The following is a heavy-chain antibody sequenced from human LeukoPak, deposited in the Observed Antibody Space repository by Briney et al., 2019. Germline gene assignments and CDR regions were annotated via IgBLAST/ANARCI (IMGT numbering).Heavy chain of an antibody. CDR3: ATDRRVDDAFDI. CDR1: GGTFSSYA. CDR2: FDPEDGET. D-gene: IGHD5-12*01. J-gene: IGHJ3*02. V-gene: IGHV1-24*01. Sequence: ASVKVSCKASGGTFSSYAISWVRQAPGQGLEWMGGFDPEDGETIYAQKFQGRVTMTEDTSTDTAYMELSSLRSEDTAVYYCATDRRVDDAFDIWGQGTMVTVSS.